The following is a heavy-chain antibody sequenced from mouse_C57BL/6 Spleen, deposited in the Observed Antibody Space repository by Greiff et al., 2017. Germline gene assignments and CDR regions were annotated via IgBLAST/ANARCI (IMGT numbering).Heavy chain of an antibody. D-gene: IGHD2-4*01. CDR3: ARHDYDGGFAMDY. CDR2: ISSGSSTI. CDR1: GFTFSDYG. J-gene: IGHJ4*01. V-gene: IGHV5-17*01. Sequence: EVQLVESGGGLVKPGGSLKLSCAASGFTFSDYGMHWFRQAPEKGLEWVAYISSGSSTIYYADTVKGRFTISRDNAKNTLFLQMTSLRSEDTAMYYCARHDYDGGFAMDYWGQGTSVTVSS.